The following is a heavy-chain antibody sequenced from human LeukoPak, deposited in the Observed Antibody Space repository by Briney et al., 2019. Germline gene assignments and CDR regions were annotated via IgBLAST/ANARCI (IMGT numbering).Heavy chain of an antibody. V-gene: IGHV3-23*01. Sequence: PGGSLRLSCAASGFTFSSYAMSWVRQAPGKGLEWVSAIIGSGGSTYYADSVKGRFTISRDNSKNTLYLQMNSLRAEDTAVYYCAKGAPVVPAATDTVGFDPWGQGTLVTVSS. CDR2: IIGSGGST. D-gene: IGHD2-2*01. CDR1: GFTFSSYA. J-gene: IGHJ5*02. CDR3: AKGAPVVPAATDTVGFDP.